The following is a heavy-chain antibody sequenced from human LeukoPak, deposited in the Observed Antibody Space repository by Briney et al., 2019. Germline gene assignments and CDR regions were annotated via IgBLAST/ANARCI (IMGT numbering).Heavy chain of an antibody. D-gene: IGHD3-22*01. CDR3: ARVSMVGNYYDSSGYHNWFDP. CDR1: GGSISSYY. Sequence: PSETLSLTCTVSGGSISSYYWGWIRQPPGKGLEWIGSIYYSGSTYYNPSLKSRVTISVDTSKNQFSLKLSSVTAADTAVYYCARVSMVGNYYDSSGYHNWFDPWGQGTLVTVSS. V-gene: IGHV4-39*07. J-gene: IGHJ5*02. CDR2: IYYSGST.